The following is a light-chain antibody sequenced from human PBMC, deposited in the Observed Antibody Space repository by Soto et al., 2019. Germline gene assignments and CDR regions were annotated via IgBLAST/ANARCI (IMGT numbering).Light chain of an antibody. V-gene: IGKV1-5*01. CDR2: DAS. CDR1: QSINRW. Sequence: DIQMTQSPSTLSVSVGDRVTITCRASQSINRWLAWYQHKPAKSNKLLIYDASTLESGVPSRFTGSGSGTEFALTIRSLKSDDLETYYCHQYDGYSWTVGPGTKV. J-gene: IGKJ1*01. CDR3: HQYDGYSWT.